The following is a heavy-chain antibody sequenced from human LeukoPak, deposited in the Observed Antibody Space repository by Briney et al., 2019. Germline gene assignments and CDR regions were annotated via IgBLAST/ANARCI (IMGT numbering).Heavy chain of an antibody. J-gene: IGHJ4*02. D-gene: IGHD1-14*01. CDR3: TRDRSRAEDD. Sequence: GGSLRLSCAAPGFTFSGHWMSWVRQAPGKGLEWVANINQGGSDKYYVDSAKGRFTISRDNANNLLYLQMNSLRGEDTAVYYCTRDRSRAEDDWGQGTLVTVSS. CDR1: GFTFSGHW. CDR2: INQGGSDK. V-gene: IGHV3-7*01.